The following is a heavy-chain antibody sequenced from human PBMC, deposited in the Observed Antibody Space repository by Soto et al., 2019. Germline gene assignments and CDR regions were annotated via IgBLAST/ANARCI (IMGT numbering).Heavy chain of an antibody. D-gene: IGHD1-20*01. V-gene: IGHV4-34*01. CDR3: AFGRDNCNDIGVFDI. J-gene: IGHJ3*02. Sequence: PSETLSLSCAVYGGSFSGYYWSWIRQPPGKGLEWIGEVNHSGSTNYNPSLKSRVTISVDTSKNQFSLKLSSVTAADTAVYYCAFGRDNCNDIGVFDIWGQRTMDTVSS. CDR2: VNHSGST. CDR1: GGSFSGYY.